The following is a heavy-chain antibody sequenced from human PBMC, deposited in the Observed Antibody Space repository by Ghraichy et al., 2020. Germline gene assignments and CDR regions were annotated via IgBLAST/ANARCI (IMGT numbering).Heavy chain of an antibody. CDR1: GFTFSSYS. J-gene: IGHJ2*01. Sequence: GGSLRLSCAASGFTFSSYSMNWVRQAPGKGLEWVSSISSSSSYIYYADLVKGRFTISRDNAKNSLYLQMNSLRAEDTAVYYCARIGRGSTLWYFDLWGRGTLVTVSS. V-gene: IGHV3-21*01. D-gene: IGHD5/OR15-5a*01. CDR2: ISSSSSYI. CDR3: ARIGRGSTLWYFDL.